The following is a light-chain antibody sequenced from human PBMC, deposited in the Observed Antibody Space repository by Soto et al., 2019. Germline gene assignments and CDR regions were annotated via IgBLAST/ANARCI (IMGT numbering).Light chain of an antibody. Sequence: FLLTPPPSLSAAPGQQVTISCSGSISNIGGNSVSWYQQLPGTAPKLLIYDDNKRPSGTPDRFSGSKSGTSATLGITGFQTGDEADYYCGSWDRSLSAYVFRTGTKVNVL. CDR2: DDN. V-gene: IGLV1-51*01. J-gene: IGLJ1*01. CDR1: ISNIGGNS. CDR3: GSWDRSLSAYV.